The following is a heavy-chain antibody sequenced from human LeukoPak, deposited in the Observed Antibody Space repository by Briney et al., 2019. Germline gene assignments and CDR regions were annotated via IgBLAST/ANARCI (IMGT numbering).Heavy chain of an antibody. J-gene: IGHJ6*03. Sequence: GGSLRLSCAASGFTFSDYYMSWIRQAPGKGLEWVSYISSSGSTIYYADSVEGRFTISRDNAKNSLYLQMNSLRAEDTAVYYCARVESGYDYYYYYYYMDVWGKGTTVTVSS. D-gene: IGHD5-12*01. CDR1: GFTFSDYY. CDR3: ARVESGYDYYYYYYYMDV. CDR2: ISSSGSTI. V-gene: IGHV3-11*01.